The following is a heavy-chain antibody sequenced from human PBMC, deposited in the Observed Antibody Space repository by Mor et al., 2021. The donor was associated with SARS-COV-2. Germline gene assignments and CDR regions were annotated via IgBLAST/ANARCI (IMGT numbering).Heavy chain of an antibody. J-gene: IGHJ4*02. Sequence: APGQGLEWMGWINPNSGGTNYAQKFQGWVTMTRDTSISTAYMELSRLRSDDTAVYYCAREGYSGYDLHYWGQGTLVTVS. D-gene: IGHD5-12*01. CDR2: INPNSGGT. CDR3: AREGYSGYDLHY. V-gene: IGHV1-2*04.